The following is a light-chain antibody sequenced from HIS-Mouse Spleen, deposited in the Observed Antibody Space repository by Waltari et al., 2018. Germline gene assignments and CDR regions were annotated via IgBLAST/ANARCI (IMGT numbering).Light chain of an antibody. J-gene: IGLJ2*01. CDR1: SSDVGGYNY. V-gene: IGLV2-14*03. CDR3: SSYTSSSTLVV. CDR2: DVS. Sequence: QSALTQPASVSGSPGQSITISCTGTSSDVGGYNYVSWYQQQPGKAPKLMIFDVSNRASGVSNRFSGSKSGNTASLTISGLQAEDDADYYCSSYTSSSTLVVFGGGTNLTVL.